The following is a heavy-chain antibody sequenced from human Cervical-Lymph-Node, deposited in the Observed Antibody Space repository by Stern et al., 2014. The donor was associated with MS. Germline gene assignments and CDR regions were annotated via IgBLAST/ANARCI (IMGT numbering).Heavy chain of an antibody. CDR3: VPGSGAFDY. Sequence: MQLLESGGGVVQPGTSLRLSCATSGVTFSRYAMPWVRQAPGKGLQWLAVISYDEKNENYADSVRGRFTISRDSSKKMLYLQMDSLTIDDTAVYYCVPGSGAFDYWGQGTLVIVSS. CDR2: ISYDEKNE. V-gene: IGHV3-30*03. D-gene: IGHD3-10*01. J-gene: IGHJ4*02. CDR1: GVTFSRYA.